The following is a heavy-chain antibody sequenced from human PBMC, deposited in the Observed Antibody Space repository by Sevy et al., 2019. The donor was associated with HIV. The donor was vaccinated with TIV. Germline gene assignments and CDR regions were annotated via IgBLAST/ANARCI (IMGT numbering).Heavy chain of an antibody. CDR1: GFSFRSYW. CDR2: IKLDGDEK. CDR3: ARDSKGGLDV. D-gene: IGHD4-4*01. J-gene: IGHJ6*02. Sequence: GGSLRLSCTASGFSFRSYWMTRVRQAPRMGLEWVANIKLDGDEKYYVESLKGRFTISRDNVKNSLYLQMNNLRAEDTAVYYCARDSKGGLDVWGQGTTVTVSS. V-gene: IGHV3-7*01.